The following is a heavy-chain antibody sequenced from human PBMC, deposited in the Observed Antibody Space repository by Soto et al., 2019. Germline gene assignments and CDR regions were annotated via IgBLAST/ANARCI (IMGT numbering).Heavy chain of an antibody. Sequence: SETLSLTCTFSGGSIGSSSYYWDWIRQPPGKGLEWIGSIYYSGSTYYNPSLKSRVTISVDTSKNQFSLKLSSVTAADTAVYYCARHLGYCSGGSCYGHYYYYYGMDVWGQGTTVTVSS. CDR2: IYYSGST. J-gene: IGHJ6*02. D-gene: IGHD2-15*01. CDR3: ARHLGYCSGGSCYGHYYYYYGMDV. CDR1: GGSIGSSSYY. V-gene: IGHV4-39*01.